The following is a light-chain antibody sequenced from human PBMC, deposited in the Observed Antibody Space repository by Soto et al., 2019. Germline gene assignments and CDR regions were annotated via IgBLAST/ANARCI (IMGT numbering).Light chain of an antibody. CDR1: QSISSW. CDR2: DAS. J-gene: IGKJ1*01. Sequence: DIQMTQSPSTLSASVGDRVTITCRATQSISSWLAWYQQKPGKAPKVLIYDASSLESGVPSRFSGSGSGTEFALTISSLQPDDFAAYYCQQYNIYSWMFGQGTKVEIK. CDR3: QQYNIYSWM. V-gene: IGKV1-5*01.